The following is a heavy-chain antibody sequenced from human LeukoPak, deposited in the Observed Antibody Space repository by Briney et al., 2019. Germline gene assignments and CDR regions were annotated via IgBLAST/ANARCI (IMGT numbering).Heavy chain of an antibody. V-gene: IGHV3-64*01. J-gene: IGHJ4*02. D-gene: IGHD3-10*01. CDR1: GFTFSNYA. CDR2: ISSNGGST. CDR3: ARRYYGSGSSFDY. Sequence: GSLRLSCAASGFTFSNYAMHWVRQAPGKGLESVSSISSNGGSTYYANSVKGRFTISRDNSKNTLYLQIGNLRPEDMAVYYCARRYYGSGSSFDYWGQGTLVTVSS.